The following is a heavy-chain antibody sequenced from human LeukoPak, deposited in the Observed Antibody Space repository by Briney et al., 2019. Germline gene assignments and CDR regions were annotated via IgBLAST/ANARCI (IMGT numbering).Heavy chain of an antibody. CDR1: GGSISSYY. CDR2: IYYSGST. J-gene: IGHJ5*02. CDR3: ASAVVVTGWFDP. V-gene: IGHV4-59*01. D-gene: IGHD2-21*02. Sequence: TSETLSLTCTVSGGSISSYYWSWIRQPPGKGLEWIGYIYYSGSTNYNPSLKSRVTISVDTSKNQFSLKLSSVTAADTAVYYCASAVVVTGWFDPWGQGTLVTVSS.